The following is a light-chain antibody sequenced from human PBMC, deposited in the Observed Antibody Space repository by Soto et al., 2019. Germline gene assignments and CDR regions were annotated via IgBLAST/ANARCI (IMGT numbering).Light chain of an antibody. CDR1: QSVSSN. J-gene: IGKJ4*01. CDR3: QQYNNWPPPLT. Sequence: EIVMTQSPATLSVSPGERATLSCRASQSVSSNLAWYQQKPGQAPRLLIYGASTRATGIPARFSGSGSGTAFNLNISSLQSEDFAVYYCQQYNNWPPPLTFGGGTKVEIK. V-gene: IGKV3-15*01. CDR2: GAS.